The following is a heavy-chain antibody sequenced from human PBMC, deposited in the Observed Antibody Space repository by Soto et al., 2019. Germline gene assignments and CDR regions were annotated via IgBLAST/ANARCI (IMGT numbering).Heavy chain of an antibody. CDR1: GYTFTTYY. CDR2: INPNNGGT. V-gene: IGHV1-2*02. J-gene: IGHJ4*02. Sequence: QVPLVQSRSEVKKPGASVKVSCEASGYTFTTYYIHWVRQAPGQGLEWVGWINPNNGGTNSAQKFQGRVNMTRDTSNNTAYMELSSLRSDDTAIYFCARGRLLIQLWFDPLEHWGQGTQVSVSS. D-gene: IGHD5-18*01. CDR3: ARGRLLIQLWFDPLEH.